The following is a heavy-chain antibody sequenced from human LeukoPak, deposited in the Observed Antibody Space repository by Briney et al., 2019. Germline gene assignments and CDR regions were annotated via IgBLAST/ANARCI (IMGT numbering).Heavy chain of an antibody. V-gene: IGHV1-69*13. CDR3: ALYYYGSGSYYTPFDY. D-gene: IGHD3-10*01. CDR2: IIPIFGTE. CDR1: GGTFSSYA. J-gene: IGHJ4*02. Sequence: SVKVSCKASGGTFSSYAISWVRQAPGQGLEWMGGIIPIFGTENYAQKFQGRVTITADESTSTAYMELSSLRSEDTAVYYCALYYYGSGSYYTPFDYWGQGTLVTVSS.